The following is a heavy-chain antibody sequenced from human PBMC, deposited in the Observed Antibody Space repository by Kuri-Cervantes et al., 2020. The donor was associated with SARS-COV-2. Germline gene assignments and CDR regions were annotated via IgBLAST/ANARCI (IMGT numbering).Heavy chain of an antibody. Sequence: SETLSLTCTVSGGSISSHYWSWIRQPPGKGLEWIGYVYSSGSTNYSPSLKSRVTMSVDTSKNQFSLKLTSVTAADTAVYYCTRAGYDNSGYYHSFDFWGQGTLVTVSS. V-gene: IGHV4-59*11. CDR2: VYSSGST. CDR1: GGSISSHY. CDR3: TRAGYDNSGYYHSFDF. J-gene: IGHJ4*02. D-gene: IGHD3-22*01.